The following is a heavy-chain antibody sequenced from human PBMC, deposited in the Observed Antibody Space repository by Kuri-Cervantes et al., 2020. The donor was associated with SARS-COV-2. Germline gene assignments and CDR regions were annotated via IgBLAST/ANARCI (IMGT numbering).Heavy chain of an antibody. CDR3: ATLDGMDV. CDR1: GFTFSSYW. CDR2: INSDGSST. J-gene: IGHJ6*02. Sequence: GESLKISCAASGFTFSSYWMHWVRQAPGKGLVWVSRINSDGSSTSYADSVKGRFTISRDNAKSTLYLQMNSLRAEDTAVYYCATLDGMDVWGQGTTVTVSS. V-gene: IGHV3-74*01.